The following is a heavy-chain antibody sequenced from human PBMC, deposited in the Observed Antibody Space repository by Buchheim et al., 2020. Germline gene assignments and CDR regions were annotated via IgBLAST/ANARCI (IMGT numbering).Heavy chain of an antibody. CDR3: ARELYCSSTSCYLFDYYYYGMDV. CDR1: GFTFSGYE. D-gene: IGHD2-2*01. CDR2: ISSSGSTI. J-gene: IGHJ6*01. Sequence: EVQLVESGGGLVQPGGSLRLSCAASGFTFSGYEMNWVRQAPGKGLEWVSYISSSGSTIYYADSVKGRFTISSDNAKNSLYLQMNSLRAEDTAVYYCARELYCSSTSCYLFDYYYYGMDVWGQGTT. V-gene: IGHV3-48*03.